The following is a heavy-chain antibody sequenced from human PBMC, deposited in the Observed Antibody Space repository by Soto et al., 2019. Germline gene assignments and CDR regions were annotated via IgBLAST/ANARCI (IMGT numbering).Heavy chain of an antibody. J-gene: IGHJ4*02. D-gene: IGHD6-19*01. CDR3: ARIDLALAGYVDY. CDR2: IYYSGST. V-gene: IGHV4-39*01. CDR1: GGSISSTFYY. Sequence: SETLSLTCIVSGGSISSTFYYWGWIRQPPGKGLEWIGSIYYSGSTYYNPSLTSRVTISVDTSKNQFSLRLSSVTAADTAVYYCARIDLALAGYVDYWGQGTLVTVSS.